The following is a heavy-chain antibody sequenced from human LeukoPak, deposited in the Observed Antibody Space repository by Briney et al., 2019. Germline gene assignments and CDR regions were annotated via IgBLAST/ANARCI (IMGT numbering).Heavy chain of an antibody. CDR2: IFYDGST. J-gene: IGHJ4*02. Sequence: SETLSLTCTVSGGSIYRHYWSWIRQPPGKGLEWIAYIFYDGSTNDNPSLKSRVTISLDTSKNQFSLNLTSMTAADTAVYYCARGPGSYDSRDYYVGFDFWGQGIRVTVSS. CDR1: GGSIYRHY. D-gene: IGHD3-22*01. CDR3: ARGPGSYDSRDYYVGFDF. V-gene: IGHV4-59*11.